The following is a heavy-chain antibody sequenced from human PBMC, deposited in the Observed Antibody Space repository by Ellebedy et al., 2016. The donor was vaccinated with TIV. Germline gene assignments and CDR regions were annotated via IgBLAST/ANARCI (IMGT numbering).Heavy chain of an antibody. Sequence: GGSLRLSXAASGFTFSSYAMSWVRQAPGKGLEWVSAISGSGGSTYYADSVKGRFTISRDNSKNTLYLQMNSLRAEDTAVYYCAKDGNEDRSRGVSAFDIWGQGTMVTVSS. J-gene: IGHJ3*02. CDR2: ISGSGGST. CDR1: GFTFSSYA. D-gene: IGHD2-15*01. V-gene: IGHV3-23*01. CDR3: AKDGNEDRSRGVSAFDI.